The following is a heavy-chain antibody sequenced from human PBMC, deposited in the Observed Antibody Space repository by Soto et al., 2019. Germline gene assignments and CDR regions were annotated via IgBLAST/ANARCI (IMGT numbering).Heavy chain of an antibody. V-gene: IGHV3-30*18. Sequence: GGSLRLSCAASGFTFSSYGMHWVRQAPGKGLEWVAVISYDGSNKYYADSVRGRFTISRDNSKNTLYLQMNSLRAEDTAVYYCAKDDPYYSLGYWGQGTLVTVS. CDR2: ISYDGSNK. J-gene: IGHJ4*02. D-gene: IGHD3-10*01. CDR1: GFTFSSYG. CDR3: AKDDPYYSLGY.